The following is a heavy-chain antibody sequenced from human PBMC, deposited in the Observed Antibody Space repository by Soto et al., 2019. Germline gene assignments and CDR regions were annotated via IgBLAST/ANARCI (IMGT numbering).Heavy chain of an antibody. D-gene: IGHD3-10*01. Sequence: QVQLVESGGGVVQPGRSLRLSCAATGFTFSSYGMHWVRQAPGKGLEWVAVISYDGSNKYYADSVKGRFTISRDNSKNTLYLQINSLRVEDTAVYYCAKGFGKLPLDHWGQGTLVTVSS. CDR2: ISYDGSNK. CDR1: GFTFSSYG. CDR3: AKGFGKLPLDH. V-gene: IGHV3-30*18. J-gene: IGHJ4*02.